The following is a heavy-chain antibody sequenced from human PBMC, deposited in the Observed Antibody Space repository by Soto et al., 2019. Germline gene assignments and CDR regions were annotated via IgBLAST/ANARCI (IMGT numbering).Heavy chain of an antibody. CDR1: GFTFSSYA. CDR2: ISGSGGST. CDR3: AKDREFGYYDFWSGSYGMDV. J-gene: IGHJ6*02. Sequence: GSLRLSCAASGFTFSSYAMSWVRQAPGKGLEWVSAISGSGGSTYYADSVKGRFTISRDNSKNTLYLQMNSLRAEDTAVYYCAKDREFGYYDFWSGSYGMDVWGQGTTVTVSS. V-gene: IGHV3-23*01. D-gene: IGHD3-3*01.